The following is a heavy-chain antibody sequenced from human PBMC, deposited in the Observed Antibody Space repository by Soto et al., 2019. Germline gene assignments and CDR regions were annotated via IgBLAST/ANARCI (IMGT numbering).Heavy chain of an antibody. Sequence: PSETLSLTCTVSGDSISGYHWIWVRQPAGEGLQWIGRIYGTGGTNYNPSLKSRVTMSVDTSVNQFSLKLTSVTAADTAVYYCAREYSYHFDPWGQGTLVTVSS. J-gene: IGHJ5*02. CDR3: AREYSYHFDP. V-gene: IGHV4-4*07. D-gene: IGHD4-4*01. CDR1: GDSISGYH. CDR2: IYGTGGT.